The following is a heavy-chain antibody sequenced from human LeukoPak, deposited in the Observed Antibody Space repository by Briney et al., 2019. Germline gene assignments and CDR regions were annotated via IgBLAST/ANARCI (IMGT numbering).Heavy chain of an antibody. Sequence: GGSLRLSCAASGSTFSSYGMHWVRQAPGKGLEWVAVIWYDGSTKYYADSVRGRFTISRDNSKNTLYLEMNRLRAEDTAMYYCARASAGDGSGYYYVDWGQGTLVTVSS. V-gene: IGHV3-33*01. D-gene: IGHD3-22*01. CDR2: IWYDGSTK. CDR3: ARASAGDGSGYYYVD. J-gene: IGHJ4*02. CDR1: GSTFSSYG.